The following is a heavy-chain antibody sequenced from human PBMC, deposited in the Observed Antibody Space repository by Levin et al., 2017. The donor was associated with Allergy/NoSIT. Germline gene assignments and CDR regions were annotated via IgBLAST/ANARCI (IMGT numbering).Heavy chain of an antibody. D-gene: IGHD2-21*01. J-gene: IGHJ3*02. CDR1: GFTFSSYG. CDR3: ARDEAISAFDI. CDR2: IWYDGSNK. V-gene: IGHV3-33*01. Sequence: SGGSLRLSCAASGFTFSSYGMHWVRQAPGKGLEWVAVIWYDGSNKYYADSVKGRFTISRDNSKNTLYLQMNSLRAEDTAVYYCARDEAISAFDIWGQGTMVTVSS.